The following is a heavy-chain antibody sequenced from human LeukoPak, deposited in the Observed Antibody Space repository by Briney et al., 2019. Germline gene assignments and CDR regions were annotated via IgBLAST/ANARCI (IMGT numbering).Heavy chain of an antibody. V-gene: IGHV4-59*12. Sequence: SETLSLTCTVSGGSISSYYWSWIRQPPGKGLEWIGYIYYSGTTNYNPTLKSRVTISVDTSKNQFSLNLISVTAADTAVYFCARGRGGGGSSNNWFDPWGQGTLVTVSS. D-gene: IGHD2-15*01. CDR3: ARGRGGGGSSNNWFDP. J-gene: IGHJ5*02. CDR2: IYYSGTT. CDR1: GGSISSYY.